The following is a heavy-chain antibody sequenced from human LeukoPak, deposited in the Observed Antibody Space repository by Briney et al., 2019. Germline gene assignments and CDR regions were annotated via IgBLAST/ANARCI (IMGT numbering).Heavy chain of an antibody. CDR3: ARRNRAAAGVDY. V-gene: IGHV4-39*01. Sequence: SETLSLTCTVSGGSIISSSYYWDWIRQPPGKGLDWIGSFYYSGSTYYNPSLKSRVTISIDTSKNQFSLKLSSVTAADTAVYYCARRNRAAAGVDYWGQGTLVTVSS. J-gene: IGHJ4*02. CDR1: GGSIISSSYY. CDR2: FYYSGST. D-gene: IGHD6-13*01.